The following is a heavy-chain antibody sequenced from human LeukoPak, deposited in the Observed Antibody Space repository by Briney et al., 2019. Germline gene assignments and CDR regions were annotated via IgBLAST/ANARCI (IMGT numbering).Heavy chain of an antibody. CDR2: IWYDGSNK. CDR1: GFTFSSYG. V-gene: IGHV3-33*01. D-gene: IGHD5-24*01. CDR3: ASASRYGYSLDY. J-gene: IGHJ4*02. Sequence: GGSLRLSCAASGFTFSSYGMHWVRQAPGKGLEWVAVIWYDGSNKYYADSVKGRFTISRDNSKNTLYLQMNSLRAEDTAVYYCASASRYGYSLDYWGQGTLVTVSS.